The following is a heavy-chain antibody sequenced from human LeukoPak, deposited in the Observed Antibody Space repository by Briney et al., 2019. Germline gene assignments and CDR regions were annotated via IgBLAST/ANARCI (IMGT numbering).Heavy chain of an antibody. Sequence: GGSLRLTCAASGFTFSSYAMSWVRQAPGKGLEWVSAISGSGGGTYYADSVKGRFTISRDNSKNTLYLQMDSLRAEDTAVYYCAKKLSGSGWIFDYWGQGTLVTVSS. CDR2: ISGSGGGT. J-gene: IGHJ4*02. V-gene: IGHV3-23*01. D-gene: IGHD6-19*01. CDR3: AKKLSGSGWIFDY. CDR1: GFTFSSYA.